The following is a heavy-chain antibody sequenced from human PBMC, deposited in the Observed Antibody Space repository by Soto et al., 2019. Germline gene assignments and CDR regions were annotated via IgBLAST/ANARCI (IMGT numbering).Heavy chain of an antibody. J-gene: IGHJ5*02. V-gene: IGHV4-34*01. CDR1: GWSVTGYY. Sequence: PSETLSLPCSAYGWSVTGYYWNWIRQPPGKGLEWIGEINHTGGTHYNPSLKSRVTMSVDTSKNQFSLRLSSVTAADTAIYYCATRITVFGLLIPPFDPWGQGTQVTVS. D-gene: IGHD3-3*01. CDR2: INHTGGT. CDR3: ATRITVFGLLIPPFDP.